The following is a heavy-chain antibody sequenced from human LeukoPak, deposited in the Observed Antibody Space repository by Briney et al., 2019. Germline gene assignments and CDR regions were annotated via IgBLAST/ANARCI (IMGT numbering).Heavy chain of an antibody. CDR3: AKDHYGSGSYYARNFDY. CDR1: GFTFSSYA. J-gene: IGHJ4*02. V-gene: IGHV3-23*01. CDR2: ISGSGGST. D-gene: IGHD3-10*01. Sequence: PGGSLRLSCAASGFTFSSYAMSWVRQAPGKGLEWVSAISGSGGSTYYVDSVKGRFTISRDNSKNTLYLQMNSLRAEDTAVYYCAKDHYGSGSYYARNFDYWGQGTLVTVSS.